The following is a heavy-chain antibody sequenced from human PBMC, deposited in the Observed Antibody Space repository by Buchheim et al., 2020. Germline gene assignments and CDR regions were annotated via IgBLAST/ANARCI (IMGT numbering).Heavy chain of an antibody. CDR3: AGGSKFDY. V-gene: IGHV3-30*03. J-gene: IGHJ4*02. D-gene: IGHD3-16*01. CDR2: ISYDGSKK. CDR1: GFTFSSYG. Sequence: QVQLVESGGGVVQPGRSLRLSCAASGFTFSSYGMHWVRQAPGKGLAWVAVISYDGSKKHYADSVKGRFTISRDNSKNTLYLQMNSLRAEDTAVYYCAGGSKFDYWGQGTL.